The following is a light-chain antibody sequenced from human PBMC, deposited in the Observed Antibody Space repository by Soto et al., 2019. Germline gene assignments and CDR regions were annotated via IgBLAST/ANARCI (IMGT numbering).Light chain of an antibody. CDR3: QQYHNWPPLT. J-gene: IGKJ4*01. CDR2: GAS. CDR1: QRISSTY. Sequence: EIVLTQSPGTLSLSPGERATLSCRADQRISSTYLAWYQQKPGQAPRLLIYGASSRATGIPDRFSGSGSGTDFTLTISRLEPEDFAVYYCQQYHNWPPLTFGGGTKVDIK. V-gene: IGKV3-20*01.